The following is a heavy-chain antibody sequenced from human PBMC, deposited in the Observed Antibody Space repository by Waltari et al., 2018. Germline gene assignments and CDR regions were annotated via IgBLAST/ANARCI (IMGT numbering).Heavy chain of an antibody. CDR3: ARGTRSFDT. J-gene: IGHJ5*02. CDR1: GYTFTISD. CDR2: MNPKSGNT. D-gene: IGHD2-2*01. Sequence: QVQLVQSGAEVKKPGASAKVSCKASGYTFTISDVNWVRQAAGKGLEWMGWMNPKSGNTGYAQKFQGRVTMTRNTSISSAYMELSSLTSEDTAVYYCARGTRSFDTWGQGTLVTVSP. V-gene: IGHV1-8*01.